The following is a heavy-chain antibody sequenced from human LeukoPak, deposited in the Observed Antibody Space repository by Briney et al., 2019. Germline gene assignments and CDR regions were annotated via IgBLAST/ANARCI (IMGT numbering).Heavy chain of an antibody. D-gene: IGHD1-26*01. CDR1: GDSVSSNSAA. V-gene: IGHV6-1*01. CDR3: ARELSGFDY. CDR2: TYYRSKWYN. Sequence: SQTLSLTCVISGDSVSSNSAAWNWIRQSSSRGLEWLGRTYYRSKWYNEYAISVKSQITINPDTSKNQFSLQLNSVTPEDTAVYYCARELSGFDYWGQGTLVTVSS. J-gene: IGHJ4*02.